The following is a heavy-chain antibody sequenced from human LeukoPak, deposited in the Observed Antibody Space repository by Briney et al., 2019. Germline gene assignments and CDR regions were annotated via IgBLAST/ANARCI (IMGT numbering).Heavy chain of an antibody. V-gene: IGHV4-61*01. CDR1: GVSISSSSYY. J-gene: IGHJ4*02. Sequence: SETLSLTCTVSGVSISSSSYYWRGIPQPPGKGLEWIGYIYYSGSTNYNPSLKSRVTISVDTSKNQFSLKLSSVTAADTAVYYWAGGASGSYSDYWGQGTLVSVSS. CDR2: IYYSGST. CDR3: AGGASGSYSDY. D-gene: IGHD1-26*01.